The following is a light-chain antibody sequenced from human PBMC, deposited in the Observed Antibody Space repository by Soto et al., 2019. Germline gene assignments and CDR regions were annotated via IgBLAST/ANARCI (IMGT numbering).Light chain of an antibody. CDR3: QQYINWPPWT. CDR2: GAS. CDR1: QSVSSN. V-gene: IGKV3-15*01. J-gene: IGKJ1*01. Sequence: DIVMTQSPATLSVSPGERASLSCRASQSVSSNLAWYQQKPGQAPRLLIYGASTRATGIPARFSGSGSGTVFTLTISSLQSEDFAVYYCQQYINWPPWTFGQGTKVDIK.